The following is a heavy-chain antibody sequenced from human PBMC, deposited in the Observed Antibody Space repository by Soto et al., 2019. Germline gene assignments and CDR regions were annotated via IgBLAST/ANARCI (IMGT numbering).Heavy chain of an antibody. D-gene: IGHD2-15*01. CDR1: GGSISGYY. V-gene: IGHV4-59*01. Sequence: QVQLQESGPGLVKPSETLSLTCTVSGGSISGYYWSWIRQPPGKGLEWIGYIYYSGTTNYDPSLKSRVTMSGDTSKNQFSLKLSSVTAADTAVYYCARLAGGTYRSFSYYIGVWGKGTTVTVSS. J-gene: IGHJ6*03. CDR2: IYYSGTT. CDR3: ARLAGGTYRSFSYYIGV.